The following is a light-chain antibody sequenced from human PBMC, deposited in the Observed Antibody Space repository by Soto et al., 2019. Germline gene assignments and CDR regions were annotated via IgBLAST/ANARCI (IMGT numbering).Light chain of an antibody. CDR3: PQYTDPPPT. V-gene: IGKV3-20*01. J-gene: IGKJ1*01. Sequence: IVLTQSPAAVSLSPGERATLSCGASQSVSSSYLAWYHQKPGQAPRLLIFGASDRATGIPDRFSGSGSGTDFTLTIDRLEPEDFAMYYCPQYTDPPPTFAQGTKVDIK. CDR1: QSVSSSY. CDR2: GAS.